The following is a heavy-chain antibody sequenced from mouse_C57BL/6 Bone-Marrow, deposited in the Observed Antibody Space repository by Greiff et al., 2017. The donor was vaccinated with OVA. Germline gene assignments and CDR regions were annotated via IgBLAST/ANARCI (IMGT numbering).Heavy chain of an antibody. J-gene: IGHJ4*01. CDR1: GYTFTDHT. CDR2: IYPRDGST. D-gene: IGHD2-5*01. V-gene: IGHV1-78*01. Sequence: QVQLKESDAELVKPGASVKISCKVSGYTFTDHTIHWMKQRPEQGLEWIGYIYPRDGSTKHNEKFKGKATLTADKSSSTAYMQLNSLTSEDSAVYFCARNYYSNYPYYYAMDYWGQGTSVTVSS. CDR3: ARNYYSNYPYYYAMDY.